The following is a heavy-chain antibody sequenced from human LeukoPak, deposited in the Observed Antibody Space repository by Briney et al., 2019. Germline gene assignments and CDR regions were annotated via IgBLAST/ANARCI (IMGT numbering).Heavy chain of an antibody. J-gene: IGHJ4*02. CDR1: GLNFSVYY. D-gene: IGHD3-3*01. V-gene: IGHV3-11*01. CDR2: ISKTGTSV. Sequence: GGSLRLSCITSGLNFSVYYMTWIRQAPGNGLGAPGNGLEWLSHISKTGTSVYYADSVRGRFTISRDNAKNSLYLRMNNLRAEDTAVYYCVAGVALDYWGQGALVTVSS. CDR3: VAGVALDY.